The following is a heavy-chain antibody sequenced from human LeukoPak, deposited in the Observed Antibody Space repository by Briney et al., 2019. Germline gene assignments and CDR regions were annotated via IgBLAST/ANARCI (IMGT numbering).Heavy chain of an antibody. Sequence: GGSLRLSCAASGFTFNTYAMNWVRQAPGKGLEWVSVIYSGGSTYYADSVKGRFTISRDNSKNTLYLQMNSLRAEDTAVYYCARDPLAYCGGDCYLETDAFDIWGQGTMVTVSS. V-gene: IGHV3-66*01. J-gene: IGHJ3*02. CDR2: IYSGGST. CDR1: GFTFNTYA. CDR3: ARDPLAYCGGDCYLETDAFDI. D-gene: IGHD2-21*02.